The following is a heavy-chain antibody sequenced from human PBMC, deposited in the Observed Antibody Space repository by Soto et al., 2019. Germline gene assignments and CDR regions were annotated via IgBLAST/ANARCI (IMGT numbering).Heavy chain of an antibody. CDR3: ARAPPFWSGNYYYYGMDV. D-gene: IGHD3-3*01. Sequence: EVQLVESGGGLVQPGGSLRLSCAASGFTFSSYEMNWVRQAPGKGLEWVSYISSSGSTIYYADSVKGRFTISRDNAKNSLYLQMNSLRAEDTAVYYCARAPPFWSGNYYYYGMDVWGQGTTVTVSS. CDR2: ISSSGSTI. V-gene: IGHV3-48*03. J-gene: IGHJ6*02. CDR1: GFTFSSYE.